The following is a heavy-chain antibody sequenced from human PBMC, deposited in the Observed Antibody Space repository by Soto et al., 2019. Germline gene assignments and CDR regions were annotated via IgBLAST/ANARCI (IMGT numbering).Heavy chain of an antibody. J-gene: IGHJ4*02. CDR2: IWADGSRQ. CDR1: GFAFSTYG. V-gene: IGHV3-33*08. Sequence: QVQLVESGGGVIQPGKSLRLSCSASGFAFSTYGMHWVRQAQGKGLEWVAVIWADGSRQFYGDSVKGRFTISRDNSKDTLYLQMNSLRVDDTALYYCVGGTGYWGRSDDWGQGTLVTVSS. CDR3: VGGTGYWGRSDD. D-gene: IGHD3-9*01.